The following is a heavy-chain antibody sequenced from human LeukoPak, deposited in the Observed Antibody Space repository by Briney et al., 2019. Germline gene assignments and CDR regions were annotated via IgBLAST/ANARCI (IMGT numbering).Heavy chain of an antibody. V-gene: IGHV1-2*02. J-gene: IGHJ4*02. CDR3: AGGSGDYSPDY. Sequence: ASVKVSCKASGHTFSGNYMHWVRQAAGQGLEWMGWTSPNSGDTNYAQKFQGRVTLTRDTSISTAYTELSRLRSDDTAVYYCAGGSGDYSPDYWGQGTLVTVSS. CDR1: GHTFSGNY. CDR2: TSPNSGDT. D-gene: IGHD3-22*01.